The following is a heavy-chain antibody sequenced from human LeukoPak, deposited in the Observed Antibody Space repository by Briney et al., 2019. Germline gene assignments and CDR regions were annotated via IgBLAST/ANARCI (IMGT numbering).Heavy chain of an antibody. CDR2: INNEGSGT. Sequence: GGSLRLSCAASGFTFSSYWMQWVRQVPGKGLVWVSRINNEGSGTTYADSVKGRFTISRDNAKNTLSLQMNSLRDEDTAVYYCARDEDGPGALIEYWGQGALVTVSS. J-gene: IGHJ4*02. D-gene: IGHD5-24*01. CDR1: GFTFSSYW. CDR3: ARDEDGPGALIEY. V-gene: IGHV3-74*01.